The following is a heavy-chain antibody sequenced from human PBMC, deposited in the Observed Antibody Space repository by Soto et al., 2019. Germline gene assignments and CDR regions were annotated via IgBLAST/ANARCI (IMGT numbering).Heavy chain of an antibody. CDR1: GDSVTSHY. Sequence: SETLSLTCSFSGDSVTSHYLTWIRQSPEKGLEWIGYMHYTGFSHYNPSLKSRLTISVDKSKNQFSLKLSSVTAADTAVYYCARAQTHPIFGVVIANKTFAYWGQGTLVTVSS. CDR2: MHYTGFS. CDR3: ARAQTHPIFGVVIANKTFAY. J-gene: IGHJ4*02. V-gene: IGHV4-59*08. D-gene: IGHD3-3*01.